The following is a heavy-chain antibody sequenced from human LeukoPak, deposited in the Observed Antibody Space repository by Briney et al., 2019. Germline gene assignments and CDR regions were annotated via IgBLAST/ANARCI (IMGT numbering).Heavy chain of an antibody. CDR2: ISGSGGNT. Sequence: GGSLRLSCAASGFTFSSYAMSWVRQAPGKGLEWVSGISGSGGNTYYADSVKGRFTISRDNSKHTLYLQMNSLRAEDAALYYCAKGPGGSRYYFDYWGQGTLVTVSS. CDR3: AKGPGGSRYYFDY. CDR1: GFTFSSYA. V-gene: IGHV3-23*01. D-gene: IGHD2-15*01. J-gene: IGHJ4*02.